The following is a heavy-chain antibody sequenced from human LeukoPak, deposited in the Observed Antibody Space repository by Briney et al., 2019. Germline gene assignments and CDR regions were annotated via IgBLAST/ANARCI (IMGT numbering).Heavy chain of an antibody. J-gene: IGHJ5*02. CDR3: ARDLVVAPYNWFDP. CDR2: MQISGIT. CDR1: GGSISSYY. V-gene: IGHV4-4*07. Sequence: SETLSLTCTVSGGSISSYYWSWIRQPAGKGLEWIGRMQISGITNYNPSLQSRVTMSLDTSKNQFSLQLSSVTAADTAVYYCARDLVVAPYNWFDPWGQGTLVTVSS. D-gene: IGHD2-2*01.